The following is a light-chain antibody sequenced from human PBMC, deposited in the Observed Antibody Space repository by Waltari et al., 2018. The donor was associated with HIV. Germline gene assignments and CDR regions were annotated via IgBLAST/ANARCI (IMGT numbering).Light chain of an antibody. CDR3: CSYAGIYTGV. J-gene: IGLJ3*02. CDR1: SSDVGGYYF. Sequence: QSALTQPRSVSGSPGQSVTISCTGTSSDVGGYYFVSWYQQLPGKAPRLMIYEVSNGAPWVPDRFSGSKAGNTASLTISGLQADDEADYYCCSYAGIYTGVFGGGTKLTVL. V-gene: IGLV2-11*01. CDR2: EVS.